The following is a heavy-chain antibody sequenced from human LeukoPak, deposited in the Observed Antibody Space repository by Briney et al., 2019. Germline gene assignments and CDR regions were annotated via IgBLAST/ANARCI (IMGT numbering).Heavy chain of an antibody. Sequence: KPGGSLRLSCAASGFTFSDYYMSWIRQAPGKGLEWVSYISSSSSYTNYADSVKGRFTISRDNAKNSLYPQMNSLRAEDTAVYYCARVRKYSSGWYDAFDIWGQGTMVTVSS. V-gene: IGHV3-11*05. J-gene: IGHJ3*02. D-gene: IGHD6-19*01. CDR2: ISSSSSYT. CDR1: GFTFSDYY. CDR3: ARVRKYSSGWYDAFDI.